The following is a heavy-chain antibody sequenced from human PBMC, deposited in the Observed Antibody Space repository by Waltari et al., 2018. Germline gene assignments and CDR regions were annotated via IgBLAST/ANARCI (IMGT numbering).Heavy chain of an antibody. J-gene: IGHJ4*02. V-gene: IGHV3-49*04. Sequence: EVQLVESGGGLVQPGRSLRLSCLTSGFNFGDHSMSWVRQAPGKGLEWISYIRTKTYGGTTEYAASVKGRFTISRDDSKSIAYLQMSSLKIEDTAVYYCTRDYDFWSGYPLLDYWGQGTLVTVSS. CDR3: TRDYDFWSGYPLLDY. CDR2: IRTKTYGGTT. CDR1: GFNFGDHS. D-gene: IGHD3-3*01.